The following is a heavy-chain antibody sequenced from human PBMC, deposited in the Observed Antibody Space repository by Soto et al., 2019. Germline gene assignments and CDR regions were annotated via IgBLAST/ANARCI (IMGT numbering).Heavy chain of an antibody. CDR1: GDSVSSNSAG. V-gene: IGHV6-1*01. CDR2: TYYRSKWYY. D-gene: IGHD1-26*01. J-gene: IGHJ4*01. CDR3: ARGEQYSGRIFDY. Sequence: SQTLSLTCAITGDSVSSNSAGWSWVRQPPSRGLEWLGRTYYRSKWYYEYAVSVRGRITINPDTSKNQYSLQLNSVTPEDTAVYFCARGEQYSGRIFDYWGQGTLVTV.